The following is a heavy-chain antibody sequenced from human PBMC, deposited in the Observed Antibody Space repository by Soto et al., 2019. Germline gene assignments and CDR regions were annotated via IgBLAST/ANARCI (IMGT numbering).Heavy chain of an antibody. D-gene: IGHD5-12*01. V-gene: IGHV3-33*01. CDR1: GFTFSSYG. CDR3: ARFKGYSGYDYHYYYGMEV. CDR2: IWYDGSNK. J-gene: IGHJ6*02. Sequence: PGGSLRLSCAASGFTFSSYGMHWVRQAPGKGLEWVAVIWYDGSNKYYADSVKGRFTISRDNSKNTLYLQMNSLRAEDTAVYYCARFKGYSGYDYHYYYGMEVWGQGTTVTVSS.